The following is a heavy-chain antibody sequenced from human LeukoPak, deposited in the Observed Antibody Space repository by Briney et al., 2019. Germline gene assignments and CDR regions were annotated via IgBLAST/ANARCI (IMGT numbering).Heavy chain of an antibody. CDR1: GGTFSSYA. V-gene: IGHV1-18*01. CDR2: ISAYNGNT. J-gene: IGHJ3*02. Sequence: GASVKVSCKASGGTFSSYAISWVRQAPGQGLEWMGWISAYNGNTNYAQKLQGRVTMTTDTSTSTAYMELRSLRSDDTAVYYCARGSLKRGAFDIWGQGTMVTVSS. D-gene: IGHD5-12*01. CDR3: ARGSLKRGAFDI.